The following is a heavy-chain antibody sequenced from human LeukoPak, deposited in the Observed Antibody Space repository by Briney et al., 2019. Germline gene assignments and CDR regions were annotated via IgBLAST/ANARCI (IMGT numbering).Heavy chain of an antibody. D-gene: IGHD2-2*01. V-gene: IGHV1-69*04. CDR1: GGTFSSYA. Sequence: SVKVSCKASGGTFSSYAISRVRQAPGQGLEWMGRIIPILGIANYAQKFQGRVTITADKSTSTAYMELSSLRSEDTAVYYCARASSPDIVVVPGDYYGMDVWGQGTTVTVSS. CDR2: IIPILGIA. CDR3: ARASSPDIVVVPGDYYGMDV. J-gene: IGHJ6*02.